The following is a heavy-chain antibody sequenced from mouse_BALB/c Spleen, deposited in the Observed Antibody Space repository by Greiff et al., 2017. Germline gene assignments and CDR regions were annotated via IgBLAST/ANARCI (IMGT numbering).Heavy chain of an antibody. J-gene: IGHJ4*01. CDR1: GYTFSSYW. D-gene: IGHD4-1*01. CDR2: ILPGSGST. CDR3: ARKSLTGKPRYYAMDY. Sequence: QVQLQQSGAELMKPGASVKISCKATGYTFSSYWIEWVKQRPGHGLEWIGEILPGSGSTNYNEKFKGKATFTADTSSNTAYMQLSSLTSEDSAVYYCARKSLTGKPRYYAMDYWGQGTSVTVSS. V-gene: IGHV1-9*01.